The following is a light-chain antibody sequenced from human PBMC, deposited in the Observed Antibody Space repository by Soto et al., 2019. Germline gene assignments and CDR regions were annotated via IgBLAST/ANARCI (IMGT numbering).Light chain of an antibody. CDR1: SSDVGDYNY. CDR3: TSFTSSSTYV. Sequence: QSVLTQPASVSGSPGQSITISCTGTSSDVGDYNYVSWYQQHPGKAPQLMISEVRDRPSGVSNRFSGSKSGNTASLTISGLPAEDADDYYCTSFTSSSTYVFGTGTKVTVL. CDR2: EVR. V-gene: IGLV2-14*01. J-gene: IGLJ1*01.